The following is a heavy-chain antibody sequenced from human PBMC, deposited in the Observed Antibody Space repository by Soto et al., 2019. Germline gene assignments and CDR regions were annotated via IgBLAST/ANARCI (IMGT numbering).Heavy chain of an antibody. CDR1: GGSISSSSYY. J-gene: IGHJ4*02. V-gene: IGHV4-39*01. CDR3: ARHDGLELLYFDY. D-gene: IGHD1-7*01. Sequence: SETLSLTCTVSGGSISSSSYYWGWIRQPPGKGLEWIGSIYYSGSTYYNPSLRSRVTISVDTSKNQFSLKLSSVTAADTAVYYCARHDGLELLYFDYWGQGTLVTVSS. CDR2: IYYSGST.